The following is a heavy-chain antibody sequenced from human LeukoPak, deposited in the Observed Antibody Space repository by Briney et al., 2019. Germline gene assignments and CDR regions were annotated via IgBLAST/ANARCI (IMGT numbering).Heavy chain of an antibody. J-gene: IGHJ4*02. CDR3: ARLYYYDSSGYYYWDY. Sequence: GGSLRLSCAASGFTFSSYSMNWARQAPGKGLEWVSYISSSSSTIYYADSVKGRFTISRDNAKNSLYLQMNSLRDEDTAVYYCARLYYYDSSGYYYWDYWGQGTLVTVSS. D-gene: IGHD3-22*01. V-gene: IGHV3-48*02. CDR1: GFTFSSYS. CDR2: ISSSSSTI.